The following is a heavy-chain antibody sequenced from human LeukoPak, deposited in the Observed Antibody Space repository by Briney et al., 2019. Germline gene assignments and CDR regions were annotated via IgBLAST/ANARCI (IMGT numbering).Heavy chain of an antibody. CDR1: GFTFSTYS. Sequence: GGSLRLSCAASGFTFSTYSMNWVRQVPGKGLEWVSSISSSTGNIYYADSVKGRFTISRDNVRNSLYLQMNGLRAEDTAVYYCARDYDSSGLFDYWGQGTLVTVSS. CDR2: ISSSTGNI. V-gene: IGHV3-21*01. CDR3: ARDYDSSGLFDY. J-gene: IGHJ4*02. D-gene: IGHD3-22*01.